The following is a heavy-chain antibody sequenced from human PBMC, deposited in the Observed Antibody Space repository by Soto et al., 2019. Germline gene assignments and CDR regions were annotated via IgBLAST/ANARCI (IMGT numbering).Heavy chain of an antibody. J-gene: IGHJ4*02. CDR1: GGSFSGYY. CDR3: ARGPIVVVPAARVAARRHFDY. CDR2: INHSGST. Sequence: SETLSLTCAVYGGSFSGYYWSWIRQPPGKGLEWIGEINHSGSTNYNPSLKSRVTISVDTSKNQFSLKLSSVTAADTAVYYCARGPIVVVPAARVAARRHFDYWGQGTLVTVSS. D-gene: IGHD2-2*01. V-gene: IGHV4-34*01.